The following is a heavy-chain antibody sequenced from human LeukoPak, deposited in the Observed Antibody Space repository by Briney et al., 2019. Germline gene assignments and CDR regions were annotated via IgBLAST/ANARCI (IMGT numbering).Heavy chain of an antibody. D-gene: IGHD3-16*01. CDR3: ARHAPRTDYGYAFDI. V-gene: IGHV4-59*01. Sequence: PSETLSLTCTVSGGSISSYYWSWIRLPPGKGLEWIGYLSKSGNTNYTPSLKSRVTIFGDTSKNQFFLKLSSVTAAHTAMYYCARHAPRTDYGYAFDIWGQGTVVTVSS. J-gene: IGHJ3*02. CDR2: LSKSGNT. CDR1: GGSISSYY.